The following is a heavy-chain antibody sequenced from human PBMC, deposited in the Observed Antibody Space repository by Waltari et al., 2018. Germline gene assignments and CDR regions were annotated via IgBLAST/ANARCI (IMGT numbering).Heavy chain of an antibody. CDR1: GFTFSSYA. Sequence: QVQLVESGGGVVQPGRSLRLSCAASGFTFSSYAMHWVRQAPGKGLEWVAVISYDGSNKYYADSVKGRFTISRDNSKNTLYLQMNSLRAEDTAVYYCAGGRANYYYGMDVWGQGTTVTVSS. D-gene: IGHD3-16*01. V-gene: IGHV3-30-3*01. CDR3: AGGRANYYYGMDV. J-gene: IGHJ6*02. CDR2: ISYDGSNK.